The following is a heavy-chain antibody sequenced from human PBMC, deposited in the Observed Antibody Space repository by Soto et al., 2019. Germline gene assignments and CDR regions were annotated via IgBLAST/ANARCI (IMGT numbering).Heavy chain of an antibody. CDR3: AKVLDGSGYIGYGMDV. Sequence: GGSLRLSCGASGFIFRSYGMHWVLQAPGKGLEWVAVISYDGNNKYYADSVKGRFTISRDNSKNTLYLQMNSLRAEDTAVYYCAKVLDGSGYIGYGMDVCGQGTTVIVSS. CDR1: GFIFRSYG. V-gene: IGHV3-30*18. CDR2: ISYDGNNK. J-gene: IGHJ6*02. D-gene: IGHD3-10*01.